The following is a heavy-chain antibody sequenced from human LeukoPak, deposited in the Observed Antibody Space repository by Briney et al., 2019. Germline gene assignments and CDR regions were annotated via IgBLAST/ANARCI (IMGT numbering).Heavy chain of an antibody. Sequence: PSETLSLTCTVSGGSISSSSYYWGWIRQPPGKGLEWIGSIYHSGATYYNPSLKSRVTISVDTSKNQFSLKLNSVTAADTAAYYCARKTASPTISIRYFDLWGRGTLVTVSS. D-gene: IGHD1-26*01. CDR3: ARKTASPTISIRYFDL. J-gene: IGHJ2*01. V-gene: IGHV4-39*07. CDR1: GGSISSSSYY. CDR2: IYHSGAT.